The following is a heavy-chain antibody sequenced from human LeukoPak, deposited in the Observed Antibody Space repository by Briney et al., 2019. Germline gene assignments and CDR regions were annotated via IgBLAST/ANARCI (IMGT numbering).Heavy chain of an antibody. D-gene: IGHD6-13*01. CDR1: GFTSSSYA. CDR2: ISGSGGST. V-gene: IGHV3-23*01. J-gene: IGHJ5*02. CDR3: AKAGSSSWFHWFDP. Sequence: GGSLRLSCAASGFTSSSYAMSWVRQAPGKGLEWVSAISGSGGSTYYVKSVKGRLTISRDNSKNTLYLQMNSLRAEDTAVYYCAKAGSSSWFHWFDPWGQGTVVTVSS.